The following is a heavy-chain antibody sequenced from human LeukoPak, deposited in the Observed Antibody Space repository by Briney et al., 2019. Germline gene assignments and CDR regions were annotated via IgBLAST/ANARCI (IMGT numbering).Heavy chain of an antibody. CDR3: AGANLAVAGAFDY. CDR1: GFTFSSYN. V-gene: IGHV3-21*01. J-gene: IGHJ4*02. Sequence: GGSLRLSCAASGFTFSSYNMNWVRQAPGKGLEWVSSITSGSSYRFYADSVKGRFTISRDNAKNSLYLQMNSLRAEDTAVYYCAGANLAVAGAFDYWGQGTLVTVSS. D-gene: IGHD6-19*01. CDR2: ITSGSSYR.